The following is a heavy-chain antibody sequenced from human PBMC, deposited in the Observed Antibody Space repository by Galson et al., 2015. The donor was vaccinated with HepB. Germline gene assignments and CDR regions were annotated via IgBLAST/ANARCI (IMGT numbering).Heavy chain of an antibody. D-gene: IGHD5-12*01. CDR3: AGHCTSGHDSAFDI. CDR1: DDSITSYY. Sequence: ETLSLTCAVADDSITSYYWTWLRPPPQKRLEWVGYIHCSGRSSYNPSLKSRVSISLDTSKNLFYMKVSSATAADTAFYYCAGHCTSGHDSAFDIWGQGTMVTVSS. J-gene: IGHJ3*02. V-gene: IGHV4-59*13. CDR2: IHCSGRS.